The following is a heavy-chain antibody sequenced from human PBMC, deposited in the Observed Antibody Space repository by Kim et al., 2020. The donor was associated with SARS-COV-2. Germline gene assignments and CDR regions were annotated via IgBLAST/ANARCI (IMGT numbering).Heavy chain of an antibody. V-gene: IGHV1-18*01. CDR3: ARAKANYDILTGYYSNWFDP. D-gene: IGHD3-9*01. CDR2: ISAYNGNT. Sequence: ASVKVSCKASGYTFTSYGISWVRQAPGQGLEWMGWISAYNGNTNYAQKLQGRVTMTTDTSTSTAYMELRSLRSDDTAVYYCARAKANYDILTGYYSNWFDPWGQGTLVTVSS. CDR1: GYTFTSYG. J-gene: IGHJ5*02.